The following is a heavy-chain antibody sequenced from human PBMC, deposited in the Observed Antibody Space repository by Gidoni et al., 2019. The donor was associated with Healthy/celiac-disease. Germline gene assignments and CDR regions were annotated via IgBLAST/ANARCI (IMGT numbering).Heavy chain of an antibody. V-gene: IGHV3-23*01. CDR1: GFTFSSYA. CDR2: ISDSGGGT. CDR3: AKDSIPGRIQLWFRVDI. J-gene: IGHJ3*02. D-gene: IGHD5-18*01. Sequence: EVQLLESGGGLVQPGGSLSLPCPASGFTFSSYAMSWVRQAPGKGLEWVSAISDSGGGTYYADSVKGRFTISRDNSKNTLFLQMNSLRAEDRAVYYCAKDSIPGRIQLWFRVDIWGQGTMVTVSS.